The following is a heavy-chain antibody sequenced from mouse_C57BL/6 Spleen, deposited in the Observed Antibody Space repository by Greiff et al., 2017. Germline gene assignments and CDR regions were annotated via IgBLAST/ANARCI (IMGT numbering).Heavy chain of an antibody. V-gene: IGHV2-5*01. D-gene: IGHD2-4*01. Sequence: VQLQQSGPGLVQPSQSLSITCTVSGFSLTSYGVHWVRQSTGKGLEWLGVIWRGGSTDYNAAFMSRLSITKDNSKSQVFFKMNSLQADDTAIYYCAKNYDYDGAWFAYWGQGTLVTVSA. J-gene: IGHJ3*01. CDR2: IWRGGST. CDR3: AKNYDYDGAWFAY. CDR1: GFSLTSYG.